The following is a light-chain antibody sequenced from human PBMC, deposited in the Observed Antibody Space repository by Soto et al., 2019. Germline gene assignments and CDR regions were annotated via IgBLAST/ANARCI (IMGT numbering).Light chain of an antibody. J-gene: IGKJ2*01. CDR2: DAS. CDR1: QSVSSY. Sequence: PGDRATLSCRASQSVSSYLAWYQQKPGQAPRLLIYDASNRATGIPARFSGSGSGTDFTLTISSLEPEDFAVYYCQQRSNWTFGQGTKLEIK. V-gene: IGKV3-11*01. CDR3: QQRSNWT.